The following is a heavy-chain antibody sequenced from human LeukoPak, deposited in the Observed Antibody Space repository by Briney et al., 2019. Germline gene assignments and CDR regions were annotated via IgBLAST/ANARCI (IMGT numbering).Heavy chain of an antibody. CDR3: ARVRFLEWLPDY. Sequence: PSETLSLTCTVSGGSISSGGYYWSWIRQHPGKGLEWIGYIYYSGSTYYTPSLKSRVTISVDTSTNQFSLKLSSVAAADTAVYYCARVRFLEWLPDYWGQGTLVTVSS. CDR2: IYYSGST. V-gene: IGHV4-31*03. J-gene: IGHJ4*02. D-gene: IGHD3-3*01. CDR1: GGSISSGGYY.